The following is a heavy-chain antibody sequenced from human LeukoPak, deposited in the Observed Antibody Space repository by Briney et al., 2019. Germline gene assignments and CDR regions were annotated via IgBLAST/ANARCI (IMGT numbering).Heavy chain of an antibody. CDR1: GGSFSGYY. CDR3: ARRYQLPPDYYYGMDV. J-gene: IGHJ6*04. V-gene: IGHV4-34*01. D-gene: IGHD2-2*01. CDR2: INHSGST. Sequence: SETLSLTCAVYGGSFSGYYWSWIRQPPGKGLEWIGGINHSGSTNYNPSLTSRVTISVDTSKNQFSLKLSSVTAADTAVYYCARRYQLPPDYYYGMDVWGKGTTVTVSS.